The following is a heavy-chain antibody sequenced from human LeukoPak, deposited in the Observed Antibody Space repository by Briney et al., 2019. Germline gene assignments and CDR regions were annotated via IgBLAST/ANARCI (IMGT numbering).Heavy chain of an antibody. V-gene: IGHV3-23*01. CDR1: GFTFSSYG. J-gene: IGHJ5*02. D-gene: IGHD2-15*01. Sequence: GGTLRLSCAASGFTFSSYGMSWVRQAPGKGLEWVSAISGSGGSTYYADSVKGRFTISRDNSKNTLYLQMNSLRAEDTAVYYCAKGFVVVVSATQSSWFDPWGQGTLVTVSS. CDR2: ISGSGGST. CDR3: AKGFVVVVSATQSSWFDP.